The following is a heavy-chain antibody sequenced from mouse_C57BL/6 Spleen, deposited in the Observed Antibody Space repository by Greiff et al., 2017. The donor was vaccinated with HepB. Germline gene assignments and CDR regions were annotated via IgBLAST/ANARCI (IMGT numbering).Heavy chain of an antibody. CDR2: FDPSDCYT. CDR3: ARRELVATEGAMDY. CDR1: GYTFTTYW. Sequence: QVQLQQPGAELVMPVASVKLSCKASGYTFTTYWLHWVPPSPGQGLEWIGDFDPSDCYTNYNQKFKGKSTLTVDKSSSTAYMQLSSLTSEDSAVYYCARRELVATEGAMDYWGQGTSVTVSS. J-gene: IGHJ4*01. V-gene: IGHV1-69*01. D-gene: IGHD1-1*01.